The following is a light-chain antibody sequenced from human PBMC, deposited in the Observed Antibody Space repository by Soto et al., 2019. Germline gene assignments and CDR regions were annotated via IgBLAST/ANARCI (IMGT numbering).Light chain of an antibody. Sequence: QPVLTQPPSVSGTPGQRVTISCSGSHSNIGSGYVYWYQQLPGTAPKLLIFRSNQRPSGVPDRFSGSKSGTSASLAITGLRSEDEADYYCAAWDDSLSGKVFGTGTKLTVL. V-gene: IGLV1-47*01. CDR3: AAWDDSLSGKV. CDR2: RSN. CDR1: HSNIGSGY. J-gene: IGLJ1*01.